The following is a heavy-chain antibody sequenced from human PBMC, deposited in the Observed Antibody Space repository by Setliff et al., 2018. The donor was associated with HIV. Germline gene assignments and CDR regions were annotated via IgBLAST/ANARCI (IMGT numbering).Heavy chain of an antibody. Sequence: PSETLSLTCTVSGGSISSSNYYWGWIRQPPGKGLEWIANIYYGGSTYYNPSLKSRVTISVDTSKNQFSLKLTSVTAADTAVYYCARQSRQAVAGTRNFDYWGQGTLVTVSS. CDR2: IYYGGST. J-gene: IGHJ4*02. D-gene: IGHD6-19*01. CDR1: GGSISSSNYY. V-gene: IGHV4-39*01. CDR3: ARQSRQAVAGTRNFDY.